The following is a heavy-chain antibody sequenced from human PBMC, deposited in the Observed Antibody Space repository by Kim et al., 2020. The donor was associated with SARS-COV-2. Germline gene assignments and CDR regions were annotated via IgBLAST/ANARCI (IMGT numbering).Heavy chain of an antibody. J-gene: IGHJ3*02. CDR1: GGSFSGYY. Sequence: SETLSLTCAVYGGSFSGYYWSWIRQPPGKGLEWIGEINHSGSTNYNPSLKSRVTISVDTSKNQFSLKLSSVTAADTAVYYCARKLTARAFDIWGQGTMVTVSS. V-gene: IGHV4-34*01. CDR2: INHSGST. CDR3: ARKLTARAFDI.